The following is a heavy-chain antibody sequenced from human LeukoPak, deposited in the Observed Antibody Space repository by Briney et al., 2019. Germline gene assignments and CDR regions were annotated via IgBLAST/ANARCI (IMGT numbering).Heavy chain of an antibody. CDR3: AKVGRKYNWFDT. CDR1: GGSIASDDNY. Sequence: SETLSLTCTVSGGSIASDDNYWGWIRQHPGKGLEWIGHIYFSGTTHYNPSLPGLSVISVATSDNQFSLKLTYVTAADTAVYYCAKVGRKYNWFDTWGQGTLVTVSS. J-gene: IGHJ5*02. D-gene: IGHD1-14*01. V-gene: IGHV4-30-4*08. CDR2: IYFSGTT.